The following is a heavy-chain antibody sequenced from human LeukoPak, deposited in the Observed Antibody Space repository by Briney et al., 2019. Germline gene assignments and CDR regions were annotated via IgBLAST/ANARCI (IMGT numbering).Heavy chain of an antibody. J-gene: IGHJ4*02. V-gene: IGHV3-23*01. CDR1: GFTFSDYY. Sequence: GGSLRLSCAASGFTFSDYYMSWIRQAPGKGLEWVSGVSGSGGSTYYADSVKGRFTISRDNSKNTLYLQMNSLRAEDTAVYYCARSGVAIALWGDYWGQGVLVTVSS. CDR3: ARSGVAIALWGDY. D-gene: IGHD3-3*01. CDR2: VSGSGGST.